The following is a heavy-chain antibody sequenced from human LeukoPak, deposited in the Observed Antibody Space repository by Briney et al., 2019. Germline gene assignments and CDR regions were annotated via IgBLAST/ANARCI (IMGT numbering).Heavy chain of an antibody. CDR3: ARDSVGGDYYGMDV. V-gene: IGHV3-21*01. Sequence: GGSLRLSCAASGFTFSSYSMNWVRQAPGKGLEWVSSISSSSYIYYADSVKGRFTISRDNAKNSLYLQMNSLRAEDTAVYYCARDSVGGDYYGMDVWGQGTTVTVSS. D-gene: IGHD1-26*01. CDR1: GFTFSSYS. CDR2: ISSSSYI. J-gene: IGHJ6*02.